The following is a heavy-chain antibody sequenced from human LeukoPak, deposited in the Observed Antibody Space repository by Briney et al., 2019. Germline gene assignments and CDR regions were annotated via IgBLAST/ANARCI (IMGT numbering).Heavy chain of an antibody. CDR2: INHSGST. V-gene: IGHV4-30-2*01. CDR3: ARGRRTSRGAAAGLHFDY. CDR1: GGSISSGGYY. J-gene: IGHJ4*02. Sequence: SQTLSLTCTVSGGSISSGGYYWSWIRQPPGKGLEWIGEINHSGSTNYNPSLKSRVTISVDTSKNQFSLKLSSVTAADTAVYYCARGRRTSRGAAAGLHFDYWGQGTLVTVSS. D-gene: IGHD6-13*01.